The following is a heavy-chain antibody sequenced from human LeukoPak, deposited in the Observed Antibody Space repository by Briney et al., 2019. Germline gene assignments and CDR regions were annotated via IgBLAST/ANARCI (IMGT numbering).Heavy chain of an antibody. D-gene: IGHD2-2*03. V-gene: IGHV1-69*13. CDR2: IIPIFGTA. CDR1: GGTFSSYA. Sequence: ASVKVSCKASGGTFSSYAISGVRQAPGQGLEWMGGIIPIFGTANYAQKFQGRVTLTADESTSTAYMELSSLRSEDTAVYYCARKLGYCSSTSCYGVNWFDPWGQGTLVTVSS. J-gene: IGHJ5*02. CDR3: ARKLGYCSSTSCYGVNWFDP.